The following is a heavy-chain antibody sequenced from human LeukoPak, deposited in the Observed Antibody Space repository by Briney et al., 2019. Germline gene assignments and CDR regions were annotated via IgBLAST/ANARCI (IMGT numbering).Heavy chain of an antibody. J-gene: IGHJ4*02. Sequence: ASVKVSCKASGYTFTSYYMHWVRQAPGQGLEWMGIISPSGGSTSYAQKFQGRVTMTRDTSTSTVYMELSSLRPEDTAVYYCARWLQFFFDYWGQGTLVTVSS. CDR3: ARWLQFFFDY. D-gene: IGHD5-24*01. CDR2: ISPSGGST. V-gene: IGHV1-46*01. CDR1: GYTFTSYY.